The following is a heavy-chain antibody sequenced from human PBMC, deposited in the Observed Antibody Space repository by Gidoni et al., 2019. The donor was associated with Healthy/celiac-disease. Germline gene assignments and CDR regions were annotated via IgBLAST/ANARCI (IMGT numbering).Heavy chain of an antibody. V-gene: IGHV6-1*01. CDR1: GDSFSSNSAP. Sequence: QVQPQQSGSGPVKPSQTLSLTCPIPGDSFSSNSAPWNPHRQSPSRGLEWLARTYYRSKWYNDYAVSVKSRRTINPDTSKNQCSLQLNSVTPEDTAVYYCARGPGHPGIAVAGTTGRMDVWGKGTTVTVSS. CDR2: TYYRSKWYN. D-gene: IGHD6-19*01. CDR3: ARGPGHPGIAVAGTTGRMDV. J-gene: IGHJ6*03.